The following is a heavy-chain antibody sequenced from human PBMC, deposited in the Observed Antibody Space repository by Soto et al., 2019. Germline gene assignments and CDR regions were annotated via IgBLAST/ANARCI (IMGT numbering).Heavy chain of an antibody. Sequence: SETLSLTCTVSGGSIYRSGYYWGRIRQPPGRGLEWIGNIDYNGGTYSNPSLNSRVTISRDTSKNQFSLKLTSVTAADTALYYCGKVLVGATGHTDSDSWGPGTLVTVSS. CDR3: GKVLVGATGHTDSDS. CDR1: GGSIYRSGYY. D-gene: IGHD2-15*01. CDR2: IDYNGGT. J-gene: IGHJ4*02. V-gene: IGHV4-39*01.